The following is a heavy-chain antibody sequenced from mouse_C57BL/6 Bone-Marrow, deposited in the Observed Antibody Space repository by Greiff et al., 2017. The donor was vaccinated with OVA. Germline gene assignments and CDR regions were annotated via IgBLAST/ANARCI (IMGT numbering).Heavy chain of an antibody. J-gene: IGHJ3*01. CDR2: IYPGSGNT. V-gene: IGHV1-66*01. D-gene: IGHD1-1*01. CDR1: GYSFTSYY. CDR3: ARVYYGSSLWFAY. Sequence: VQRVESGPELVKPGASVKISCKASGYSFTSYYIHWVKQRPGQGLEWIGWIYPGSGNTKYNEKFKGKATLTADTSSSTAYMQLSSLTSEDSAVYYCARVYYGSSLWFAYWGQGTLVTVSA.